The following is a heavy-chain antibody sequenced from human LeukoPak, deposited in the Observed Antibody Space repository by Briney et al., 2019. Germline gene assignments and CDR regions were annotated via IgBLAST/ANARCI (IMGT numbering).Heavy chain of an antibody. V-gene: IGHV4-34*01. J-gene: IGHJ6*02. D-gene: IGHD6-13*01. CDR2: INHSGST. CDR1: GGSFSGYY. Sequence: PSETLSLTCAVYGGSFSGYYWSWIRQPPGKGLEWIGEINHSGSTNYNPSLKSRVTISVDKSKNQFSLKLSSVTAADTAVYYCASLYSSSWTIVGYGMDVWGQGTTVTVSS. CDR3: ASLYSSSWTIVGYGMDV.